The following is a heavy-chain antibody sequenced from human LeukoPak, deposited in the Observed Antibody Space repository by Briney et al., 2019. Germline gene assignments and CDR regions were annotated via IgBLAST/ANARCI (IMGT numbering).Heavy chain of an antibody. CDR3: ASINGGTPFYYYMDV. CDR2: IYYSGST. CDR1: GGSISSSNYC. J-gene: IGHJ6*03. D-gene: IGHD3-16*01. V-gene: IGHV4-39*01. Sequence: SETLSLTCTVSGGSISSSNYCWGWSRQPPGKGLEWIGTIYYSGSTYYNPSLKSRVTISVDTSKNQFSLGLSSVAAADTAVYYCASINGGTPFYYYMDVWGKGTTVTVSS.